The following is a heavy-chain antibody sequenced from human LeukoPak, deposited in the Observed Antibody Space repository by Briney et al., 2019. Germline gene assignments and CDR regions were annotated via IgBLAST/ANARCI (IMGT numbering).Heavy chain of an antibody. CDR3: ARRVVVAATSRWFDP. D-gene: IGHD2-15*01. J-gene: IGHJ5*02. CDR1: GSIFTSYW. V-gene: IGHV5-51*01. Sequence: GGSREISCQGAGSIFTSYWIGWGRQVPGKGMEGMGIIYPGDSDTSYSPSFQRQVTISADTSISTAYLQWSSLKASDTAMYYCARRVVVAATSRWFDPWGQGTLVTVSS. CDR2: IYPGDSDT.